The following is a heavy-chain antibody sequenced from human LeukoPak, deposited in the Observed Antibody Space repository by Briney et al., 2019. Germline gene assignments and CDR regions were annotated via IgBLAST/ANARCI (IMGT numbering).Heavy chain of an antibody. CDR2: ISSSGRTT. CDR3: ATSGTYRFDY. Sequence: GGSLRLSCAASGFTFSNYNMNWVRQAPGKGLEWISYISSSGRTTNHADSVKGRFTISRDNAKNSLYLQMNSLKDGDTAVYYCATSGTYRFDYWGQGTLVTVSS. D-gene: IGHD1-26*01. CDR1: GFTFSNYN. V-gene: IGHV3-48*02. J-gene: IGHJ4*02.